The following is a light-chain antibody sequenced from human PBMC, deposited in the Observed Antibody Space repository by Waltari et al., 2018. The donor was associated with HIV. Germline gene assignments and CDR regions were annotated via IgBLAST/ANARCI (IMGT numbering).Light chain of an antibody. V-gene: IGLV3-25*03. J-gene: IGLJ2*01. Sequence: SYELTQPPSVSVSPGQTATITCSGDALPKQFAYWYQQKTVQAPLLVIYKDSGRPSGIPYRFSGSNSGTTVTLIISGVQAEDEADYYCESADSTGNYWAFGGGTKLTVL. CDR3: ESADSTGNYWA. CDR2: KDS. CDR1: ALPKQF.